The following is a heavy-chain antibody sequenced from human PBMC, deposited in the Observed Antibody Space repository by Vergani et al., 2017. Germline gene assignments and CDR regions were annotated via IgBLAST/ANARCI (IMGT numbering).Heavy chain of an antibody. Sequence: QVQLVQSGAEVKKPGASVKVSCKASGYTFTGFHMHWVRQAPGQGLELMGWINPNSGGTNYAQKFQGRVTMTRDTSITTAYMELSSLRSEDTAVYYCARESSFQWELLPYYFDYWGQGTLVTVSS. CDR2: INPNSGGT. J-gene: IGHJ4*02. V-gene: IGHV1-2*02. CDR1: GYTFTGFH. CDR3: ARESSFQWELLPYYFDY. D-gene: IGHD1-26*01.